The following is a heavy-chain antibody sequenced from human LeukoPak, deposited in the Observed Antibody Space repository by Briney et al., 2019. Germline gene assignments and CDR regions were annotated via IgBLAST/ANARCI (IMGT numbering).Heavy chain of an antibody. J-gene: IGHJ4*02. Sequence: SETLSLTCAVSGVSISSGGYSWSWIRQPPGKGLEWIGYIYHSGSTYYNPSLKSRVTISVDRSKNQFSLKLSSVTAADTAVYYCARVSVSATVTTGEYYFDYWGQGTLVTVSS. CDR1: GVSISSGGYS. CDR3: ARVSVSATVTTGEYYFDY. V-gene: IGHV4-30-2*01. D-gene: IGHD4-17*01. CDR2: IYHSGST.